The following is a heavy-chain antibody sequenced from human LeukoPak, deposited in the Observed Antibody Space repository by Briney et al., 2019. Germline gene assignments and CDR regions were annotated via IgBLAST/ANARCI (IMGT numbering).Heavy chain of an antibody. Sequence: PGRSLRLSCAASGFTFSSYALHWVRQPPGKGLEWVAVVSYDGNNKFYADSVKGRFTISRDNSKNTLYLQMSSLRVEDTAVYYCARDRYYGSGSYYIDYWGQGTLVTVSS. J-gene: IGHJ4*02. D-gene: IGHD3-10*01. V-gene: IGHV3-30*04. CDR1: GFTFSSYA. CDR3: ARDRYYGSGSYYIDY. CDR2: VSYDGNNK.